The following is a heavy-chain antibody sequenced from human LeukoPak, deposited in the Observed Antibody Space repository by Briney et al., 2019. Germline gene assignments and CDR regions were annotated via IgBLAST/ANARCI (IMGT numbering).Heavy chain of an antibody. J-gene: IGHJ4*02. Sequence: QPGRSLRLSCAASGFSFNSYAFHWVRQAPGKGLEWVAVISYDGSNKYYADSVKGRFTISRDNAKNSLYLQMNSLRAEDTAVYYCARHGGGSMSLCFDYWGQGTLVSVSS. CDR1: GFSFNSYA. CDR2: ISYDGSNK. V-gene: IGHV3-30-3*01. CDR3: ARHGGGSMSLCFDY. D-gene: IGHD2-15*01.